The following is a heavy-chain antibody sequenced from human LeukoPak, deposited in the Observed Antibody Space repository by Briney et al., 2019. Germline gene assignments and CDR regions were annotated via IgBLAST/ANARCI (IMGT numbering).Heavy chain of an antibody. J-gene: IGHJ4*02. CDR3: AALRPFDY. Sequence: GGSLRLSCAASGFTFSSYGISWVRQAPGKGLEWVSAISASGGTTYYADSVKGHFTISRDNSKNTAYLQMTSLKPEDTAVYYCAALRPFDYWGQGTLVTVSS. V-gene: IGHV3-23*01. D-gene: IGHD3-16*01. CDR1: GFTFSSYG. CDR2: ISASGGTT.